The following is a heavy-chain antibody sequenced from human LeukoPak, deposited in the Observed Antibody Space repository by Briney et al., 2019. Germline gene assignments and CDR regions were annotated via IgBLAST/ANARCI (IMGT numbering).Heavy chain of an antibody. CDR3: ARDGLFEYQPSDDWDY. J-gene: IGHJ4*02. Sequence: GASVKVSCKASGYTFTSYYVHWVRQAPGQGLEWMGIINPSGGSTSYAQKFQGRVTMTRDTSTSTVYMELSSLRSEDTAVYYCARDGLFEYQPSDDWDYWGQGTLVTVSS. CDR2: INPSGGST. D-gene: IGHD2-2*01. V-gene: IGHV1-46*01. CDR1: GYTFTSYY.